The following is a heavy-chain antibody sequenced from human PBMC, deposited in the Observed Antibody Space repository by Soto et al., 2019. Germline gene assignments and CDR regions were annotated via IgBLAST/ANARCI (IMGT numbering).Heavy chain of an antibody. CDR2: INAANGNT. V-gene: IGHV1-3*01. J-gene: IGHJ4*02. CDR3: ARDLNLGSFDY. CDR1: GYIFTNYA. Sequence: GASVKVSCKASGYIFTNYAMHWVRQAPGQRLEWMGWINAANGNTKYSQKFQGRVTITTDTSASTAYMELNSLRAEDTAVYYCARDLNLGSFDYWGQGTLVTVSS.